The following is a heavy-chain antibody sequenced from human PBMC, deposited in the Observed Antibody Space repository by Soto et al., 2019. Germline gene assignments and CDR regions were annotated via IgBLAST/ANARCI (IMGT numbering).Heavy chain of an antibody. V-gene: IGHV3-53*04. J-gene: IGHJ4*02. CDR1: GFTVSSNY. Sequence: EVQLVESGGGLVQPGGSLRLSCAASGFTVSSNYMSWVRQAPGKGLEWVSVIYSGGSTYYADSVKGRFTISRHNSKNTLYLQMNSLRAEDTAVYYCASVGDYGDQRGGYWGQGTLVTVSS. CDR2: IYSGGST. D-gene: IGHD4-17*01. CDR3: ASVGDYGDQRGGY.